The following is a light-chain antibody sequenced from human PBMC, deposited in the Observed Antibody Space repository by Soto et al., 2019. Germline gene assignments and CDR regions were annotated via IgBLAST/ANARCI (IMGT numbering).Light chain of an antibody. V-gene: IGKV1-5*03. CDR2: KAS. CDR1: QTISSW. Sequence: DIQITQSPSTLSGSVGDRVTITCRASQTISSWLAWYQQKPGKAPKLLIYKASTLKSGVPSRFSGSGSGTEFTLTISSLQPDDFATYHCQHYNSYSEAFGQETKVDI. CDR3: QHYNSYSEA. J-gene: IGKJ1*01.